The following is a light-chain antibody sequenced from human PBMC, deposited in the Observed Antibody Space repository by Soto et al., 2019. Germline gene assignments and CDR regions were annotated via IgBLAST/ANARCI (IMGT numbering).Light chain of an antibody. CDR2: RAS. J-gene: IGKJ2*01. CDR3: QQYNSFPQT. V-gene: IGKV1-8*01. CDR1: QGISNY. Sequence: AIRMTQSPSSFSASTGDRVTITCRATQGISNYLAWYQQKPGKAPKLLIHRASVLESGVPSRFIGGGSGTNFSLTISYLQSEDFATYYCQQYNSFPQTFGQGTKLEIK.